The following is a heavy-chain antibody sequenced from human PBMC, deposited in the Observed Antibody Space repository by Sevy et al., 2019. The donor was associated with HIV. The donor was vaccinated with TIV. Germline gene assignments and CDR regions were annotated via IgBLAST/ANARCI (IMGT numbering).Heavy chain of an antibody. Sequence: ASVKVSCKTSGGTFTSYLISWVRQAPGQGLEWMGGIIPLLRLLNYAQKLQGRLTITADETTSTVYMELRSLTSEDTAVYFCARDQDGDYVYWGQGSLVTVSS. V-gene: IGHV1-69*13. D-gene: IGHD4-17*01. CDR2: IIPLLRLL. CDR3: ARDQDGDYVY. CDR1: GGTFTSYL. J-gene: IGHJ4*02.